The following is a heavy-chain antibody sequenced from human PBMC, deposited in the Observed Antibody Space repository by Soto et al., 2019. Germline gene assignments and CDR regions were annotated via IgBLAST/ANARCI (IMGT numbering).Heavy chain of an antibody. J-gene: IGHJ4*02. D-gene: IGHD6-6*01. Sequence: GESLKISGKGSAYSFTSYCIGWVRQRPGKGLECMGIIYPGDSDTRYSPSFQGQVTISADKSISTAYLQWSSLKASDTAMYYCARPRAGQLRPRLDYWGQGTLVTVSS. CDR2: IYPGDSDT. V-gene: IGHV5-51*01. CDR1: AYSFTSYC. CDR3: ARPRAGQLRPRLDY.